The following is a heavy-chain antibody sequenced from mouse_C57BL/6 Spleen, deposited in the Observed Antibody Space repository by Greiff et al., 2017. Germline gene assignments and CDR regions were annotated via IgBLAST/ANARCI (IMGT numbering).Heavy chain of an antibody. V-gene: IGHV1-63*01. J-gene: IGHJ1*03. CDR3: ARWLLRNGYFDV. D-gene: IGHD2-3*01. CDR1: GYTFTNYW. Sequence: QVQLQQSGAELVRPGTSVKMSCKASGYTFTNYWIGWAKQRPGHGLEWIGDIYPGGGYTNYNEKFKGKVTLTAYKSSSTAYMQFSSVTSKDSAIYDRARWLLRNGYFDVWGTGTTVTVSS. CDR2: IYPGGGYT.